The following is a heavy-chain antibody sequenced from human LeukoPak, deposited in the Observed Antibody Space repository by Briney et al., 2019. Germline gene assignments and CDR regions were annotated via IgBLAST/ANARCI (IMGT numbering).Heavy chain of an antibody. J-gene: IGHJ6*04. CDR3: VRYCSHISCQPYGMDV. V-gene: IGHV3-74*01. Sequence: GGSLRLSCAASGFTFSDYWMHWVRQAPGKGLVWVPHVNSDETTTNYADSVKGRFTISRDNAKNTLFPQMNSLRAEDTAVYYCVRYCSHISCQPYGMDVWGKGTTVTVSS. CDR1: GFTFSDYW. D-gene: IGHD2-15*01. CDR2: VNSDETTT.